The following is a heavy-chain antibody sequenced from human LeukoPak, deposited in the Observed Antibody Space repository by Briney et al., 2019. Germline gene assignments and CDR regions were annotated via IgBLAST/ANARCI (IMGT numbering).Heavy chain of an antibody. CDR1: GGSISSYY. Sequence: SETLSLTCTVHGGSISSYYWSWIRQPPGKGLEWIAYMYYSGITNYNPSLKSRVTISIDTSKNQFSLKLSSVAAADTAVYYCARSHGYYFDYWGQGTLVTVSS. CDR2: MYYSGIT. CDR3: ARSHGYYFDY. V-gene: IGHV4-59*01. J-gene: IGHJ4*02. D-gene: IGHD2-2*03.